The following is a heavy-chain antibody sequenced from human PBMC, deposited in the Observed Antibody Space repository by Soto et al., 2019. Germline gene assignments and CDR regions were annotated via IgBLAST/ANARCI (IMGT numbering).Heavy chain of an antibody. CDR2: IKSKTDGGTK. CDR3: TTATVTKSGWYFDL. V-gene: IGHV3-15*01. D-gene: IGHD4-17*01. Sequence: PEGSLKLSCAASGFTFSNAWMSWVRQAPGKGLEWVGRIKSKTDGGTKDYAAPVKGRFTISRDDSKNTLYLQMNSLKTEDTAVYYCTTATVTKSGWYFDLWGRGTLVTVSS. J-gene: IGHJ2*01. CDR1: GFTFSNAW.